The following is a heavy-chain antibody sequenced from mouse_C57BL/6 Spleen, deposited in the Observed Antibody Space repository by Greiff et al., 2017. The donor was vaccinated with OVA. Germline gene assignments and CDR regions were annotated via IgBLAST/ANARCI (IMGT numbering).Heavy chain of an antibody. Sequence: VQLQQSGPELVKPGASVKISCKASGYAFSSSWMNWVKQRPGKGLEWIGRIYPGDGDTNYNGKFKGKATLTADKSSRTAYMQLSSLTSEDSAVYFCARSGGDVGFADWGKGTLVTVSA. V-gene: IGHV1-82*01. CDR2: IYPGDGDT. CDR3: ARSGGDVGFAD. J-gene: IGHJ3*01. CDR1: GYAFSSSW. D-gene: IGHD3-1*01.